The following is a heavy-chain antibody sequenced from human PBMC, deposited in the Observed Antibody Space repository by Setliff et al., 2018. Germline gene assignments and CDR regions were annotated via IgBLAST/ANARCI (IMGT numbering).Heavy chain of an antibody. CDR3: ARCGGGIGYSGTWFGHYDL. V-gene: IGHV3-7*01. CDR2: IKQDGSES. J-gene: IGHJ4*02. Sequence: PGGSLRLSCAASGFTFSSFWMAWVRQSPGRGLEWVANIKQDGSESYYVDSVKGRFTISRDNAKNSLYLQINSLRADDTAVYYCARCGGGIGYSGTWFGHYDLWGQGTPVTAPQ. CDR1: GFTFSSFW. D-gene: IGHD5-12*01.